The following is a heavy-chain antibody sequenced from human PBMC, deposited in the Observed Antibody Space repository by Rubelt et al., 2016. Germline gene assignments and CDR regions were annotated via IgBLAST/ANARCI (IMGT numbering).Heavy chain of an antibody. D-gene: IGHD3-22*01. V-gene: IGHV3-15*01. CDR3: TTELSTMIVVVITSFYY. Sequence: EVQLVESGGGLVKPGGSLRLSCAASGFTFSNAWMSWVRQAPGKGLEWVGRIKSKTDGGTTDYAAPVKGIFTNSRDDSKNTLYLQMNSLKTEDTAVYYCTTELSTMIVVVITSFYYWGQGTLVTVSS. CDR1: GFTFSNAW. CDR2: IKSKTDGGTT. J-gene: IGHJ4*02.